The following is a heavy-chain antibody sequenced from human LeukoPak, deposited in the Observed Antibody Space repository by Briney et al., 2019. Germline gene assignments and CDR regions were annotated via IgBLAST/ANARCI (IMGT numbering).Heavy chain of an antibody. CDR3: ARASVVPAAPVYNMDV. CDR2: ISGSGGST. D-gene: IGHD2-2*01. Sequence: PGGSLRLSCAASGFSFSTYAMSWVRQAPGKGLEWVSGISGSGGSTYNADSVKGRFTISRDNSKNTLYLQMNSLRAEDTAVYYCARASVVPAAPVYNMDVWGQGTTVTVSS. V-gene: IGHV3-23*01. J-gene: IGHJ6*02. CDR1: GFSFSTYA.